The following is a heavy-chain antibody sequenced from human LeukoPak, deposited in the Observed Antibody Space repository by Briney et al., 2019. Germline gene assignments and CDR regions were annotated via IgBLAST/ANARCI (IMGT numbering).Heavy chain of an antibody. CDR3: ARGRSTSADYGFPFDY. J-gene: IGHJ4*02. CDR1: GGSISSSSYY. D-gene: IGHD4-17*01. Sequence: PSETLSLTCTVSGGSISSSSYYWGWIRQPPGKGLEWIGSIYYSGSTYYNPSLKSRVTISVDTSKNQFSLKLSSVTAADTAVYYCARGRSTSADYGFPFDYWGQGTLVTVSS. V-gene: IGHV4-39*07. CDR2: IYYSGST.